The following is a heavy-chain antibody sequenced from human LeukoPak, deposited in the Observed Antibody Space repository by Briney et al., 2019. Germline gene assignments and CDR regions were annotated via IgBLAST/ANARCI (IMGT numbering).Heavy chain of an antibody. V-gene: IGHV3-53*05. Sequence: GGSLRLSCAASGFTVSSNYMSWVRQAPGKGLEWVSVIYSGGSTYYADSVKGRFTISRDNAKNSLYLQMNSLRAEDTALYYCAKGGVTDYYYGMDVWGQGTTVTVSS. J-gene: IGHJ6*02. CDR2: IYSGGST. CDR3: AKGGVTDYYYGMDV. D-gene: IGHD2-21*02. CDR1: GFTVSSNY.